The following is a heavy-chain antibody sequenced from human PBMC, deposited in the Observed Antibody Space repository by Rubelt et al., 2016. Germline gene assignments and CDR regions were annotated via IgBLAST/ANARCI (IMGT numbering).Heavy chain of an antibody. Sequence: QVQLQQWGAGLLKPSETLSLTCDVYGGSFSGYYWSWIRQPPGKGLEWIGEINHSGSTNYNPSLKSRVTISVDTSKNQFSLKLTAVTAADTAVYYCARHGGKRQSGDYSHWDDWGQGTRVTVSS. CDR3: ARHGGKRQSGDYSHWDD. CDR2: INHSGST. J-gene: IGHJ4*02. V-gene: IGHV4-34*01. CDR1: GGSFSGYY. D-gene: IGHD3-22*01.